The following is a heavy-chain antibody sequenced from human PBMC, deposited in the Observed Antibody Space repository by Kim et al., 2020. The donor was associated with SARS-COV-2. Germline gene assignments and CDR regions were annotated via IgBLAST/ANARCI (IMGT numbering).Heavy chain of an antibody. V-gene: IGHV4-39*01. D-gene: IGHD5-12*01. J-gene: IGHJ4*02. CDR1: GGSISSSSYY. CDR3: ARQSPRDGYNN. CDR2: IYYSGST. Sequence: SETLSLTCTVSGGSISSSSYYWGWIRQPPGKGLEWIGSIYYSGSTYYNPSLKSRVTISVDTSKNQFSLKLSSVTAADTAVYYCARQSPRDGYNNWGQGTLVTVSS.